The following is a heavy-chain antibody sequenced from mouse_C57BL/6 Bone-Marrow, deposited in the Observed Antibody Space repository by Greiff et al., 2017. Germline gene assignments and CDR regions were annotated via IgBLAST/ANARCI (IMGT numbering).Heavy chain of an antibody. Sequence: EVQLVESGGDLVKPGGSLKLSCAASGFTFSSYGMSWVRQTPDKRLEWVATISSGGSYTYYPDSVKGRFTISRDNAKNTLYLQRSSLKSEDTAMYYCARHSSYPYFFYYWGQGTTLTVSS. CDR1: GFTFSSYG. CDR2: ISSGGSYT. D-gene: IGHD1-1*01. CDR3: ARHSSYPYFFYY. J-gene: IGHJ2*01. V-gene: IGHV5-6*01.